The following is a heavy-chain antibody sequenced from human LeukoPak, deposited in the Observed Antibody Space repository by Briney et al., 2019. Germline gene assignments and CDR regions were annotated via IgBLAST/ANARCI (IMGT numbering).Heavy chain of an antibody. CDR2: IIPIFGTA. V-gene: IGHV1-69*01. D-gene: IGHD2-2*01. J-gene: IGHJ6*04. CDR3: ARGEYQLPKYYYYGMDV. CDR1: GGTFSSYA. Sequence: AASVKVSCTASGGTFSSYAISWVRQAPGQGLEWMGGIIPIFGTANYAQKFQGRVTITADESTSTAYMELSSLRSEDTAVYYCARGEYQLPKYYYYGMDVWGKGTTVTVSS.